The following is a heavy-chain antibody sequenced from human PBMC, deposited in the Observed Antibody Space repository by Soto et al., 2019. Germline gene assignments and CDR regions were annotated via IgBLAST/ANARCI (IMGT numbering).Heavy chain of an antibody. CDR2: IIPIFGTR. Sequence: QVQLVQSGTEVKIPGSSVKVSCKASGGTFNTYTISWVRQAPGQGLEWMGGIIPIFGTRTYAQRFQGRVTLTADKSTSTAYMELRSLSSEDTAVYYCARAPSLAKTGWFDVWGQGTPVTVSS. D-gene: IGHD5-12*01. CDR3: ARAPSLAKTGWFDV. CDR1: GGTFNTYT. V-gene: IGHV1-69*06. J-gene: IGHJ5*02.